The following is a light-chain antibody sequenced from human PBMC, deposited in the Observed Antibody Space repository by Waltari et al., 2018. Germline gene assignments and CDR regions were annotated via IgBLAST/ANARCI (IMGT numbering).Light chain of an antibody. Sequence: DIQMTQSPSSLSASVGDRVTITCRASQSIGTFLNWYQQQPGTAPKVLIYGASSLQSGVPSRFSGSGSGTEFTLTISSLHPEDFATYYCQQSYSAPRTFGQGTKLEIK. CDR2: GAS. CDR3: QQSYSAPRT. CDR1: QSIGTF. J-gene: IGKJ2*01. V-gene: IGKV1-39*01.